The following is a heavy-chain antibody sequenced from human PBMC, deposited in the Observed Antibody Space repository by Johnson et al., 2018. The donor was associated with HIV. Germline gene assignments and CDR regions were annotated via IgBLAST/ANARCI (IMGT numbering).Heavy chain of an antibody. CDR1: GLTFSSYA. CDR2: IRSNANNYAT. CDR3: ARDLDLREDLAFDI. Sequence: VQLVESGGGLAQPGGSLRLSCVGSGLTFSSYAMHWVRQASGKGLEWVGRIRSNANNYATPYAASLQGRFTISRDNSKNTLYLQMNSLRAEDTAVYYCARDLDLREDLAFDIWGQGTMVTVSS. D-gene: IGHD1-1*01. V-gene: IGHV3-73*01. J-gene: IGHJ3*02.